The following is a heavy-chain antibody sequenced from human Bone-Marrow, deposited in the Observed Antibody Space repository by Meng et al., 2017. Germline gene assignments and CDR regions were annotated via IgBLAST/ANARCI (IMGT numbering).Heavy chain of an antibody. V-gene: IGHV1-2*06. CDR1: GYTFAGYY. J-gene: IGHJ6*02. CDR3: ARDRCSGGSCYRGDYYYYGMDV. Sequence: ASVKVSCKASGYTFAGYYMHWVRQAPGQGLEWMGRINPNSGGTNYAQKFQGRVTMTRDTSISTAYMELSRLRSEDTAVYYCARDRCSGGSCYRGDYYYYGMDVWGQGTTVTVSS. D-gene: IGHD2-15*01. CDR2: INPNSGGT.